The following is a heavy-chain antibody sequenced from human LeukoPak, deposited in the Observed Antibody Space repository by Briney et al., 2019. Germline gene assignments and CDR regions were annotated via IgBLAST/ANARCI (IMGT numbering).Heavy chain of an antibody. V-gene: IGHV1-2*02. CDR1: GYTFSDNY. J-gene: IGHJ5*02. CDR2: IDPKNGAT. D-gene: IGHD2-21*02. Sequence: ASVKVSCKASGYTFSDNYMHWVRQAPGQGLEYMGWIDPKNGATRYAQKFQGRATVTRDTSISTAYMELRILRSDDTAVYYCARGSGDFNNWFDPWGHGTRVTVSS. CDR3: ARGSGDFNNWFDP.